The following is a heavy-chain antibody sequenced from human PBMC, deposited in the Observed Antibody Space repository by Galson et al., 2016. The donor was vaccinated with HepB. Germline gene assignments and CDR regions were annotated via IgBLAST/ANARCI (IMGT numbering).Heavy chain of an antibody. V-gene: IGHV3-23*01. CDR1: GFTFSTYA. CDR3: GKHGGFDY. D-gene: IGHD3-16*01. CDR2: ISGSGGST. Sequence: SLRLSCAASGFTFSTYAMVCVSQAPGKGLEWVSGISGSGGSTYYAYSVKGRFTISRDNSKNTLYLDMNNPRAGDTAVYYCGKHGGFDYWGQGALVTVSS. J-gene: IGHJ4*02.